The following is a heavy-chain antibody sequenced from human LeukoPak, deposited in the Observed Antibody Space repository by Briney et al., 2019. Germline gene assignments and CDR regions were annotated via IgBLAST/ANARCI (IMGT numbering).Heavy chain of an antibody. V-gene: IGHV3-9*01. CDR1: GFTFRNYG. J-gene: IGHJ4*02. CDR3: AKDTRSSIAVTGTPYFDY. Sequence: PGGSLRLSCAASGFTFRNYGMHWVRQAPGKGLEWVSGISWNSGNIDYADSVKGRFTISRDNAKNSLYLQMNSLRAEDTALYYCAKDTRSSIAVTGTPYFDYWGQGTLVTVSS. CDR2: ISWNSGNI. D-gene: IGHD6-19*01.